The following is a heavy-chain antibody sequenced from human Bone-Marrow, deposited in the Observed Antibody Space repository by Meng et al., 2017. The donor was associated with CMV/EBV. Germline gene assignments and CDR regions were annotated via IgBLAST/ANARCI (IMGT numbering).Heavy chain of an antibody. CDR2: IYYSGST. J-gene: IGHJ4*02. D-gene: IGHD4-17*01. CDR1: GGSISSSSYY. CDR3: FRGRRLNFDYGDYKTDFDY. V-gene: IGHV4-39*01. Sequence: SETLSLTCTVSGGSISSSSYYWGWIRQPPGKGLEWIGSIYYSGSTYYNPSLKSRVTISVDTSKNQFSLKLSSVTAADTAVYSCFRGRRLNFDYGDYKTDFDYWGQGTLVTFSS.